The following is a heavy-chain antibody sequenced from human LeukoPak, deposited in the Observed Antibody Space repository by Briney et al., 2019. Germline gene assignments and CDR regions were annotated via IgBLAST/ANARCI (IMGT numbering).Heavy chain of an antibody. Sequence: GASVKVCCKASGYTFTRYDINWVRPAAGQGLGWMTWMNPNSGNMGYAQKFQGRVTITRNSSISTAYMEASSVRSEDTAVYYCATALDYGGLHFDYWGQGTLVTVSS. CDR2: MNPNSGNM. V-gene: IGHV1-8*03. J-gene: IGHJ4*02. CDR3: ATALDYGGLHFDY. D-gene: IGHD4-23*01. CDR1: GYTFTRYD.